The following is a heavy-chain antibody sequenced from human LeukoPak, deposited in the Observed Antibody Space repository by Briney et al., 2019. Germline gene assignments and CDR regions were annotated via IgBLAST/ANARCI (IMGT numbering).Heavy chain of an antibody. D-gene: IGHD5-12*01. CDR1: GGSISSYY. V-gene: IGHV4-59*01. Sequence: SETLSLTCTVSGGSISSYYWSWIRQPPGKGLEWIGYIYYSGSTNYSPSLKSRVTISVDTSKNQFSLKLSSVTAADTAVYYCARGFIMGGYVNYYYGMDVWGQGTTVTVSS. CDR3: ARGFIMGGYVNYYYGMDV. CDR2: IYYSGST. J-gene: IGHJ6*02.